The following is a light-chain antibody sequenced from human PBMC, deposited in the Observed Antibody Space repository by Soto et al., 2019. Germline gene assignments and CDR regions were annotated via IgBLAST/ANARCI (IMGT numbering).Light chain of an antibody. CDR3: QHYNDWRWT. J-gene: IGKJ1*01. CDR1: QSISSK. Sequence: EIVMTQSPATLSVSPGEGATLSCRASQSISSKLAWYQQKRGQAPRLLIYGASTRATGVPARLSGSGSGTEFTLTISSLQSEDLAVYYCQHYNDWRWTFGQGTKVEIK. CDR2: GAS. V-gene: IGKV3-15*01.